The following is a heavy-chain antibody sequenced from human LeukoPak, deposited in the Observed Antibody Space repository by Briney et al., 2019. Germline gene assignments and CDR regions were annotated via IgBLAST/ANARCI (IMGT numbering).Heavy chain of an antibody. CDR2: ISSSSSYI. J-gene: IGHJ4*02. CDR1: GFTFSSYS. V-gene: IGHV3-21*01. CDR3: ARARIAAPTDY. Sequence: GGSLRLSCAASGFTFSSYSMNWVRQAPGKGLEWVLSISSSSSYIYYADSVKGRFTISRDNAKNSLYLQMNSLRAEDTAVYYCARARIAAPTDYWGQGTLVTVSS. D-gene: IGHD6-13*01.